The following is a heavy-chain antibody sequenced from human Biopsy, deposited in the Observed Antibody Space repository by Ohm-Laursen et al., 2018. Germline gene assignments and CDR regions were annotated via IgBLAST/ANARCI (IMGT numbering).Heavy chain of an antibody. CDR2: ISGSGRT. Sequence: SLRLSCAAFGFTFSRYAMSWVRQAPGKGLEWVSAISGSGRTYYADSVKGRFTISRDNSKNTLFLQLSSLRAEDTAVYHCAKGRDLNLLAWFDPWGQGTLVTVSS. CDR1: GFTFSRYA. J-gene: IGHJ5*01. CDR3: AKGRDLNLLAWFDP. D-gene: IGHD2-8*02. V-gene: IGHV3-23*01.